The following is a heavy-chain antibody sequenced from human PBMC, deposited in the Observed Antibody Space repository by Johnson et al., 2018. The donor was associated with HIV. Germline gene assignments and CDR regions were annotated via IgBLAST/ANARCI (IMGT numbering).Heavy chain of an antibody. CDR3: AKEDCSAIVCSDDGFHL. J-gene: IGHJ3*01. D-gene: IGHD2-15*01. Sequence: QVQLVESGGGVVQPGRSLRLSCAASGFTFTNYAMYWVRQAPGKGLEWVALISYDGSNKYYADSVKGRFTISRDNSKTTLFLQMKSLRPEDTAVYFWAKEDCSAIVCSDDGFHLWGQGTMVTLSS. CDR2: ISYDGSNK. V-gene: IGHV3-30-3*01. CDR1: GFTFTNYA.